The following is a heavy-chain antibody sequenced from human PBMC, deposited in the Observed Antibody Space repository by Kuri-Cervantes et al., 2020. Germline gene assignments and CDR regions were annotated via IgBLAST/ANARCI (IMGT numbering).Heavy chain of an antibody. D-gene: IGHD7-27*01. CDR3: AREMGNWGYFDY. Sequence: GGSLRLSCAASGFTFSSYAMHWVRQAPGKGLEWVAVISYDGSNKYYADSVKGRFTISRDNSKNTLYLQMNSLRAEDTAVYYCAREMGNWGYFDYWGQGTLVTVSS. CDR2: ISYDGSNK. J-gene: IGHJ4*02. V-gene: IGHV3-30*01. CDR1: GFTFSSYA.